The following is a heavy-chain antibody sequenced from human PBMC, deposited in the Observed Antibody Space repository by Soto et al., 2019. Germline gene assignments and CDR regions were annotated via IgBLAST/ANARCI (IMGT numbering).Heavy chain of an antibody. J-gene: IGHJ4*02. CDR2: IYHSGST. V-gene: IGHV4-30-2*01. D-gene: IGHD3-22*01. CDR3: ARGYYDSSGYHFDY. Sequence: LSLTCAVSGGSISSGGYSWSWIRQPPGKGLEWIGYIYHSGSTYYNPSLKSRVTISVDRSKNQFSLKLSSVTAADTAVYYCARGYYDSSGYHFDYWGQG. CDR1: GGSISSGGYS.